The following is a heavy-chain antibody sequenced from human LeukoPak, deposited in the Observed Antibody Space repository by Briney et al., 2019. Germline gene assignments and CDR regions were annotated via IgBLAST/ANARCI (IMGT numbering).Heavy chain of an antibody. V-gene: IGHV4-30-4*01. CDR2: IYYSGST. CDR1: GGSISSGDYY. D-gene: IGHD3-10*01. CDR3: ARVGPNCYGSS. J-gene: IGHJ5*02. Sequence: PSETLSLTCTVSGGSISSGDYYWSWIRQPPGTGLEWIGYIYYSGSTYYNPSLKSRVTISVDTSKNQFSLKLSSVTAADTAVYYCARVGPNCYGSSWGQGTLVTVSS.